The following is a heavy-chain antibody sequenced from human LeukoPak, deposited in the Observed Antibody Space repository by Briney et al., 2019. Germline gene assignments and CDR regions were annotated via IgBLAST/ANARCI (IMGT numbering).Heavy chain of an antibody. D-gene: IGHD1-26*01. J-gene: IGHJ4*02. CDR1: GFTFSDYA. V-gene: IGHV3-23*01. CDR2: ISGSGDST. Sequence: GGSLRLSCAASGFTFSDYAMRWVRQAPGKGLEWVSGISGSGDSTYYADSVKGRFTISRDNSKNTLYLQMNSLRAEDTAVYYCAKEGGSSEYWGQGTLVTVSS. CDR3: AKEGGSSEY.